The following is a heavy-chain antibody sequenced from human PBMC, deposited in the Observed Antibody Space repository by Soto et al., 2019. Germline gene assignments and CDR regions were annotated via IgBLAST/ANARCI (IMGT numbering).Heavy chain of an antibody. Sequence: QVQLQQWGAGLLKPSETLSLTCAVYGGSFSGYYWSWIRQPPGKGLEWIGEINHSGSTNYNPSLKSLVTISVDTSKNQFSLKLSSVTAADTAVYYCASSYGMDVWGQGTTVTVSS. V-gene: IGHV4-34*01. CDR2: INHSGST. CDR1: GGSFSGYY. J-gene: IGHJ6*02. CDR3: ASSYGMDV.